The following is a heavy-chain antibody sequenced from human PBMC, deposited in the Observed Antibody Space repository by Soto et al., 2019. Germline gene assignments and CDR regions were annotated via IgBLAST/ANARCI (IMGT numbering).Heavy chain of an antibody. CDR1: GFTFSNFV. V-gene: IGHV3-30*04. CDR3: ARERAIAATGIFYY. Sequence: QVQLVESGGGVVQPGGSLRLSCAASGFTFSNFVMHWVRQAPGKGLEWVAATSYDGKNKDHADSVKGRFTISRDNSKNTQYLQMNSQRHEDTAVYFCARERAIAATGIFYYWGQGTLVTVSS. D-gene: IGHD6-13*01. J-gene: IGHJ4*02. CDR2: TSYDGKNK.